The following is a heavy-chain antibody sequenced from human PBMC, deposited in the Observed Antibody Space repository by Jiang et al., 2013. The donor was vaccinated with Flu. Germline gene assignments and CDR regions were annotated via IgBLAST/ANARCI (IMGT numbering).Heavy chain of an antibody. CDR1: GYSISSGYY. V-gene: IGHV4-38-2*02. CDR2: IYHSGST. CDR3: ARAVTMVRGVIDWFDP. J-gene: IGHJ5*02. Sequence: GPGLVKPSETLSLTCTVSGYSISSGYYWGWIRQPPGKGLEWIGSIYHSGSTYYNPSLKSRVTISVDTSKNQFSLKLSSVTAADTAVYYCARAVTMVRGVIDWFDPWGQGTLVTVSS. D-gene: IGHD3-10*01.